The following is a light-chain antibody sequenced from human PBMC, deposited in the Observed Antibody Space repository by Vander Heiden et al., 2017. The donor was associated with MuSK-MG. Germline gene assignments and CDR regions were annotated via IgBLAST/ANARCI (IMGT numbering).Light chain of an antibody. Sequence: DIVLTQSPGTLSLSQGERATLSCRASQSVSSSYLAWYQQKPGQAPRLLIYGASSRATGIPDRFSGSGSGTDFTLTISRLEPEDFAVYYCQQDGSSPWTFGQGTKVEIK. CDR3: QQDGSSPWT. J-gene: IGKJ1*01. CDR2: GAS. V-gene: IGKV3-20*01. CDR1: QSVSSSY.